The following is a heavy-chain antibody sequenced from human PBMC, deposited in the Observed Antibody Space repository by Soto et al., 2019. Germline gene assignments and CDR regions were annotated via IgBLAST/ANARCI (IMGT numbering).Heavy chain of an antibody. V-gene: IGHV4-61*01. Sequence: SETLSLTCTVSGGSVSRCSYYWSWIRPPPGKGLEWIGYIYYSGSTNYNPSLKSRVTISVDTSKNQFSLKLSSVTAADTAVYYCATHRSYYDSSGYSPFDYWGQGTLVTVSS. CDR1: GGSVSRCSYY. J-gene: IGHJ4*02. CDR3: ATHRSYYDSSGYSPFDY. D-gene: IGHD3-22*01. CDR2: IYYSGST.